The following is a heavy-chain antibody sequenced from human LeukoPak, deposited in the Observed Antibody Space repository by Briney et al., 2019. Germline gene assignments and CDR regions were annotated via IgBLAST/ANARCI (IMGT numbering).Heavy chain of an antibody. V-gene: IGHV3-64*01. D-gene: IGHD4-23*01. Sequence: PGRSLRLSCAASGFTFSRYGMVWVRQAPGKGLEYVSGITSNGGTTYYGNSVKGRFTISRDNSKATLYLQMGSLRTEDMAVYYCARGIRWASDYWGQGTLVTVAS. CDR3: ARGIRWASDY. CDR2: ITSNGGTT. J-gene: IGHJ4*02. CDR1: GFTFSRYG.